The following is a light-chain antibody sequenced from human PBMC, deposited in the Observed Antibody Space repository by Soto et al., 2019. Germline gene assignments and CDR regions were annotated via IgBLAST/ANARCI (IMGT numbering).Light chain of an antibody. V-gene: IGLV1-47*02. Sequence: VLTQPPPASGTPGQRVTISCSGSSSNIGSNYVYWYQQLPGTAPKLLIYSNNQRPSGVPDRFSGSKSGTSASLAISGLRSEDEADYYCAAWDDSLSGYVFGTGTKVTVL. CDR3: AAWDDSLSGYV. CDR1: SSNIGSNY. CDR2: SNN. J-gene: IGLJ1*01.